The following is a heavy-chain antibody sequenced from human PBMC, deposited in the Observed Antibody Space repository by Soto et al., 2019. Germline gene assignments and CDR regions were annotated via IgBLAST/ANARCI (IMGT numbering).Heavy chain of an antibody. Sequence: QVQLVESGGGVVQPGRSLRLSCAASGFTFSSYGMHWVRQAPGKGLEWVAVISYDGSNKYYADSVKGRFTISRDNSKNTLYLQMNSLRAEDTAVYYCAKKGIWFGELGDDDFDIWGQGTMVTVSS. V-gene: IGHV3-30*18. J-gene: IGHJ3*02. D-gene: IGHD3-10*01. CDR2: ISYDGSNK. CDR1: GFTFSSYG. CDR3: AKKGIWFGELGDDDFDI.